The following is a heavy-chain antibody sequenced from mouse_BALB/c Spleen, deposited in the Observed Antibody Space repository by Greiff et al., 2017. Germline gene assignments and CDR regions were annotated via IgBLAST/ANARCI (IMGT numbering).Heavy chain of an antibody. CDR1: GFTFSSFG. V-gene: IGHV5-17*02. CDR3: ARTGTASWFAY. D-gene: IGHD4-1*01. Sequence: VQLQQSGGGLVQPGGSRKLSCAASGFTFSSFGMHWVRQAPEKGLEWVAYISSGSSTIYYADTVKGRFTISRDNPKNTLFLQMTSLRSEDTAMYYCARTGTASWFAYWGQGTLVTVSA. J-gene: IGHJ3*01. CDR2: ISSGSSTI.